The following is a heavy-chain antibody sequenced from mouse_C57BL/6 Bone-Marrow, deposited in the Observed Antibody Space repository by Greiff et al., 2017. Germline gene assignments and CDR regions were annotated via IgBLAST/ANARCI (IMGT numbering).Heavy chain of an antibody. D-gene: IGHD4-1*01. CDR1: GYTFTSYW. Sequence: VQLQQPGAELVKPGASVKLSCKASGYTFTSYWTQWVKQRPGQGLEWIGEIDPSDSYTNYNQKFKGKATLTVDTSSSTAYMQLSSLTSEDSAVYYCAGGGTRRDFDVWGTGTTVTVSS. J-gene: IGHJ1*03. CDR3: AGGGTRRDFDV. V-gene: IGHV1-50*01. CDR2: IDPSDSYT.